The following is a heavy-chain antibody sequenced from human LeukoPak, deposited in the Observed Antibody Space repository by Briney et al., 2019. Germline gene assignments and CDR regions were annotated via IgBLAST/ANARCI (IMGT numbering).Heavy chain of an antibody. J-gene: IGHJ4*02. V-gene: IGHV3-7*03. D-gene: IGHD6-19*01. CDR3: AKTPQYSSGWYYFDY. CDR2: IKQDGSEK. CDR1: GFTFSNYW. Sequence: GGSLRLSCAASGFTFSNYWMSWVRQAPGKGLEWVANIKQDGSEKYYVDSVKGRFTISRDNAKNSLYLQMNSLRAEDTAVYYCAKTPQYSSGWYYFDYWGQGTLVTVSS.